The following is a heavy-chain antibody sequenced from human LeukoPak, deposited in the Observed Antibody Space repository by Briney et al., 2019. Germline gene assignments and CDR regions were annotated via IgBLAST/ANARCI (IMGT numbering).Heavy chain of an antibody. CDR2: INPNSGGT. CDR1: GYTFTGYY. Sequence: ASVKVSCKASGYTFTGYYMHWVRQAPGQGLEWMGRINPNSGGTNYAQKFQGRVTMTRDTSISTAYMELSRLRSDDTAVYYCARSVRGDYVWRSYRQGFDYWGQGTLVTVSS. D-gene: IGHD3-16*02. CDR3: ARSVRGDYVWRSYRQGFDY. V-gene: IGHV1-2*06. J-gene: IGHJ4*02.